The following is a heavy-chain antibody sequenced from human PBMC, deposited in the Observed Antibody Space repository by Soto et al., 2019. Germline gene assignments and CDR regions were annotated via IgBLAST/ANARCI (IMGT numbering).Heavy chain of an antibody. CDR1: GFTFSSYG. CDR2: ISYDGSNK. CDR3: ATAGYSYGMKFDP. Sequence: QVQLVESGGGVVQPGRSLRLSCAASGFTFSSYGMHWVRQAPGKGLEWVAVISYDGSNKYYADSVKGRFTISRDNSTNTLYLQMNSLRAEDTAVYYCATAGYSYGMKFDPWGQGTLVTVSS. V-gene: IGHV3-30*03. J-gene: IGHJ5*02. D-gene: IGHD5-18*01.